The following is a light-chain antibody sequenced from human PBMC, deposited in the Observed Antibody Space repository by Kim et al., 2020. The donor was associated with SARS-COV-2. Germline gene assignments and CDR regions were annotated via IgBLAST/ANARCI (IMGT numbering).Light chain of an antibody. CDR3: QAWDSSTEV. Sequence: VAVSPGQTASITCSVDKLGDKYACWYQQKPGQSPVLVIYQDSKRPSGIPERFSGSNSGNTATLTISGTQAMDEADYYCQAWDSSTEVFGGGTQLTVL. CDR1: KLGDKY. CDR2: QDS. V-gene: IGLV3-1*01. J-gene: IGLJ3*02.